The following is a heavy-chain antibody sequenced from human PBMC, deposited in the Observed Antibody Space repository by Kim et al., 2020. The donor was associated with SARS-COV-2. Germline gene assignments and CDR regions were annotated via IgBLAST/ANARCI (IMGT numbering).Heavy chain of an antibody. CDR2: ISYDGRNK. CDR3: AKGQDGYNSYHNYGMDV. J-gene: IGHJ6*02. Sequence: GGSLRLSCAASGFIFSDYGIHWVRQAPGKGLEWVAVISYDGRNKFYADSVKGRFTISRDNSKNTLYLQMNSLRAEDTAAYYCAKGQDGYNSYHNYGMDVWGLGTTVTVSS. V-gene: IGHV3-30*18. CDR1: GFIFSDYG. D-gene: IGHD5-12*01.